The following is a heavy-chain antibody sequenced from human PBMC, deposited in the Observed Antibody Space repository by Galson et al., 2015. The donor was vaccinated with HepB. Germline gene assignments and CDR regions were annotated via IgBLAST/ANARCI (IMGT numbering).Heavy chain of an antibody. CDR3: AKDRSGYSYGSFDY. V-gene: IGHV3-23*01. J-gene: IGHJ4*02. CDR1: GFTFNSYA. CDR2: VSGNGGTT. D-gene: IGHD5-18*01. Sequence: SLRLSCAASGFTFNSYAMSWVRQAPGKGLEWVSAVSGNGGTTYYADSVKGRFTISRDNSKNMLFLQMSSLRAEDTAIYYCAKDRSGYSYGSFDYWGQGTLVTVSS.